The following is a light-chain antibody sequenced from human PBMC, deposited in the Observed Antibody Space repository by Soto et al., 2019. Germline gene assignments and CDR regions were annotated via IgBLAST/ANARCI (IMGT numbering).Light chain of an antibody. CDR2: DVN. V-gene: IGLV2-11*01. CDR3: CSHAGTPYV. J-gene: IGLJ1*01. CDR1: SSDVGGYNS. Sequence: QSVLTQPRSVSGSPGQSVTISCTGASSDVGGYNSVSWYQQHPVKAPKLMIYDVNKRPSGVPDRFSGSKSGNTASLTISGLQTEDEADYYCCSHAGTPYVFGTGTKVTVL.